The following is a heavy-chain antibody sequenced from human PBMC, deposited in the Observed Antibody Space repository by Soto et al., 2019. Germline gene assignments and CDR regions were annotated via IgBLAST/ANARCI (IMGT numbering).Heavy chain of an antibody. CDR3: ERSLAVPRAHIEY. CDR2: VYYTGST. Sequence: PSETLSLTCIVSGGSISGSYWSWIRLSPGKGLECLGYVYYTGSTNYSPSLRSRVSISVDTSTNESPLRMSSVTGANTAVHFCERSLAVPRAHIEYSGQATHLNVSS. D-gene: IGHD6-19*01. CDR1: GGSISGSY. J-gene: IGHJ4*02. V-gene: IGHV4-59*01.